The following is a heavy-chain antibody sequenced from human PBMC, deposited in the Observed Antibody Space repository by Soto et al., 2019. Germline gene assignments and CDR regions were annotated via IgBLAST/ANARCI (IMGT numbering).Heavy chain of an antibody. CDR2: IILALGTP. J-gene: IGHJ5*02. CDR3: GRYCTNTKCRGGYYLDL. V-gene: IGHV1-69*01. D-gene: IGHD2-8*01. Sequence: QVLLVQSGAEMKQPGSSVSVSCKASGDSFTNYAFTWVRQAPGQGPEWLGGIILALGTPHYSQRFQGRLTITADESSMTVYMELGSLRLDDTAVYYCGRYCTNTKCRGGYYLDLWGQGTLLTVSS. CDR1: GDSFTNYA.